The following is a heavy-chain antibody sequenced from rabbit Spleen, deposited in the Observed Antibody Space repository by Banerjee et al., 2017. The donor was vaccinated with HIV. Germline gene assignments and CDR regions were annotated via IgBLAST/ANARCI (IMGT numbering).Heavy chain of an antibody. V-gene: IGHV1S40*01. CDR2: IGRDNADT. Sequence: QSLEESGGGLVQPEGSLTLTCTASGFSFNNNYYMCWVRQAPGKGLEWVACIGRDNADTYYANWAKGRFTISKTSSTTVTLQMTSLTAADTATYFCARGGSSWYMVTRLDLWGPGTLVTVS. CDR1: GFSFNNNYY. CDR3: ARGGSSWYMVTRLDL. D-gene: IGHD8-1*01. J-gene: IGHJ3*01.